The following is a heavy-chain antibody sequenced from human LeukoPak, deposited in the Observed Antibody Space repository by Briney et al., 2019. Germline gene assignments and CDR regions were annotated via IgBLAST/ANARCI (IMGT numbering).Heavy chain of an antibody. V-gene: IGHV4-4*07. D-gene: IGHD1-1*01. CDR3: ARDRGTWNDDGFDY. CDR2: IYISGST. J-gene: IGHJ4*02. CDR1: GGAISSYY. Sequence: SETLSLTCTVSGGAISSYYWSWIRQPAGKGLEWIGRIYISGSTNYNPSLKSRVTMSVDTSKNQFSLKLSSVTAADTAVYYCARDRGTWNDDGFDYWGQGTLVTVSS.